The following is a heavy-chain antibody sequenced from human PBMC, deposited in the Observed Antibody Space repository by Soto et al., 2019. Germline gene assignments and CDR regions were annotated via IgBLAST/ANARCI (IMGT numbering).Heavy chain of an antibody. CDR1: GFTFSSYG. Sequence: QVQLVESGGGVVQPGRSLRLPCAASGFTFSSYGMHWVRQAPGKGLEWAAVISYDGSNKYYADSVKGRFTISRDNSKNTLYLQMNSLRAEDTAVYYCAKDLYYDFWSGYPDYWGQGTLVTVSS. D-gene: IGHD3-3*01. CDR2: ISYDGSNK. CDR3: AKDLYYDFWSGYPDY. V-gene: IGHV3-30*18. J-gene: IGHJ4*02.